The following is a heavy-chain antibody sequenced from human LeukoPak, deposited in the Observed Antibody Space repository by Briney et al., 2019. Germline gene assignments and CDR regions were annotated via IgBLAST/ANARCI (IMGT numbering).Heavy chain of an antibody. J-gene: IGHJ4*02. CDR3: ARDHEGYCSGGSCYPGPFDY. CDR2: ISSSSSYI. V-gene: IGHV3-21*01. CDR1: GFTFSSYS. Sequence: PGGSLRLSCAASGFTFSSYSMNWVRQAPGKGLDWVSSISSSSSYIYYADSVKGRFTISRDNAKNSLYLQMNSLRAEDTAVYYCARDHEGYCSGGSCYPGPFDYWGQGTLVTVSS. D-gene: IGHD2-15*01.